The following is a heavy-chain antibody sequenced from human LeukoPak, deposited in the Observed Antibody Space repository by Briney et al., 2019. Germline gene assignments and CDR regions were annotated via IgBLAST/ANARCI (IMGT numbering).Heavy chain of an antibody. D-gene: IGHD6-19*01. CDR1: GFTFSSYA. Sequence: GGSLRLSCTASGFTFSSYAMSWVRQAPGKGLEWVSAISGSGGSTYYADSVKGRFTISRDNSKNTLYMQMNSLRAEDTAVYYCARDRPDSGWVPLRYYGMDVWGQGTTVTVSS. CDR2: ISGSGGST. J-gene: IGHJ6*02. V-gene: IGHV3-23*01. CDR3: ARDRPDSGWVPLRYYGMDV.